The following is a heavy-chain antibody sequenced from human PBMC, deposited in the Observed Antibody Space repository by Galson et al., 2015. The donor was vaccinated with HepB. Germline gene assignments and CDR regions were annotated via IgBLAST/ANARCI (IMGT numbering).Heavy chain of an antibody. V-gene: IGHV5-51*01. CDR1: GYSFTSYW. CDR2: IYPGDSDT. D-gene: IGHD4-11*01. Sequence: QSGAEVKKPGESLKISCKGSGYSFTSYWIGWVRQMPGKGLEWTGIIYPGDSDTRYSPSFEGQVTISADKSISTAYLQWSSLKASDTAMYYCARHVPDYSPEWYYGMDVWGQGTTVTVSS. J-gene: IGHJ6*02. CDR3: ARHVPDYSPEWYYGMDV.